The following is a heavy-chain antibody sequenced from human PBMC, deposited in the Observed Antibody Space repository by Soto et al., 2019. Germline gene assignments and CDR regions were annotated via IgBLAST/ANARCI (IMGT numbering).Heavy chain of an antibody. CDR3: ARGQYQWLVPRYYFDY. V-gene: IGHV1-69*13. CDR1: GGTFSSYA. D-gene: IGHD6-19*01. CDR2: IIPIFGTA. Sequence: GASVKVSCKASGGTFSSYAISWVRQAPGQGLEWMGGIIPIFGTANYAQKFQGRVTITADESTSTAYMELSSLRSEDTAVYYCARGQYQWLVPRYYFDYWGQGTLVTVSS. J-gene: IGHJ4*02.